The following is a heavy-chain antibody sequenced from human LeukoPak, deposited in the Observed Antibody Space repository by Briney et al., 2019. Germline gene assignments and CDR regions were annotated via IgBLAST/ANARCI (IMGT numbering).Heavy chain of an antibody. CDR2: INWNGGST. J-gene: IGHJ4*02. D-gene: IGHD1-26*01. CDR3: ARDGGSYSPQDY. V-gene: IGHV3-20*04. CDR1: GFTFDDYG. Sequence: GGSLRLSCAASGFTFDDYGMSWVRQAPGKGLEWVSGINWNGGSTGYADSVKGRFTISRDNAKNTLSLQMNSLRAEDTAVYYCARDGGSYSPQDYWGQGTLVTVSS.